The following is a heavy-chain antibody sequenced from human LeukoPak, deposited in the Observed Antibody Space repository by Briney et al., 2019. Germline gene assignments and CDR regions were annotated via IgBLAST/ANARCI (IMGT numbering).Heavy chain of an antibody. Sequence: SQTLSLTCAISGDTFSSNSGGWNWLRQSPSRGLEWLGRTYYTSQWFHDYAPSVKGRIIITSDTSNNQFSLHLSSVTPDDTAVYYCARALERYYFDSWGQGTLVTVSS. CDR3: ARALERYYFDS. J-gene: IGHJ4*02. D-gene: IGHD1-1*01. V-gene: IGHV6-1*01. CDR1: GDTFSSNSGG. CDR2: TYYTSQWFH.